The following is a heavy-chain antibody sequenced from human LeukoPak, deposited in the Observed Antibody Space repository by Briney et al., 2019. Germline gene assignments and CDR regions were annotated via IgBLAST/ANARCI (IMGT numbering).Heavy chain of an antibody. Sequence: PSETLSLTCTVSGVSMRGAYWSWIRQPPGKGLEWLGYIYHSGRPNYNGSTLYNSSLKSRVTISIDRSKGQFSLKLTSVTPADTAVYYCATSGSDFWWYFDLWGRGTLVTVSS. J-gene: IGHJ2*01. CDR3: ATSGSDFWWYFDL. CDR2: IYHSGRP. V-gene: IGHV4-59*03. CDR1: GVSMRGAY. D-gene: IGHD5-12*01.